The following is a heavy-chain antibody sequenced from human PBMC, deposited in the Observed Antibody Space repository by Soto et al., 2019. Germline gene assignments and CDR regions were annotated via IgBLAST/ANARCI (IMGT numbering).Heavy chain of an antibody. CDR2: ISSNGGST. D-gene: IGHD3-9*01. CDR3: ARDVLVYYDILTGYYYDWHYYGMDV. J-gene: IGHJ6*02. CDR1: GFTFRNHA. Sequence: GGSLRLSYAAPGFTFRNHAMRRIRQAQGKGPGYVSAISSNGGSTNYANSVKGRFTISRDNSKNTLYLQMGSLRAEDMAVYYCARDVLVYYDILTGYYYDWHYYGMDVWGQGTTVTVSS. V-gene: IGHV3-64*01.